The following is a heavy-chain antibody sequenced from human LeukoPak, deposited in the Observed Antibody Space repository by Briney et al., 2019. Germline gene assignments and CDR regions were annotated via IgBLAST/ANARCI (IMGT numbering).Heavy chain of an antibody. V-gene: IGHV4-59*12. D-gene: IGHD3-3*01. J-gene: IGHJ5*02. CDR1: GGSISSYY. CDR3: ARGWVLEWLTNWFDP. CDR2: IYYSGST. Sequence: SETLSLTCTVSGGSISSYYWSWSRQPPGKGLEWIGSIYYSGSTYYNPSLKSRVTISVDTSKNQFSLKLSSVTAADTAVYYCARGWVLEWLTNWFDPWGQGTLVTVSS.